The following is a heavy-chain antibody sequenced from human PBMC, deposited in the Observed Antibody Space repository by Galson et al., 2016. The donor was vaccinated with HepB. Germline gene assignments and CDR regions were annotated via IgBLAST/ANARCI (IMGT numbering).Heavy chain of an antibody. J-gene: IGHJ5*02. D-gene: IGHD3-22*01. CDR3: ARRRTMGSPSDYSDLHWLPP. V-gene: IGHV4-4*02. CDR1: GASISPANW. CDR2: IYHSGST. Sequence: SETLSLTCAVSGASISPANWWSWVRQPPGKGLEWIGEIYHSGSTNYSPSLQSRVTISVDKSKNQISLTLGSVTAADTAVYYCARRRTMGSPSDYSDLHWLPPWGQGTLVTVSS.